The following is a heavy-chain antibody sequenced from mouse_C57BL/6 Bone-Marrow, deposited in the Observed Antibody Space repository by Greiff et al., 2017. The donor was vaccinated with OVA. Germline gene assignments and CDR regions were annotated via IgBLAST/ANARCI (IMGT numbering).Heavy chain of an antibody. CDR1: GYTFTSYW. D-gene: IGHD1-1*01. V-gene: IGHV1-59*01. Sequence: QVQLQQPGAELVRPGTSVKLSCKASGYTFTSYWMHWVKQRPGQGLEWIGVIDPSDSYTNYNQKFKGKARLTVDTSSSTAYMQLSSLTSEDSAVYYCARSYYGSSFFAYWGQGTLVTVSA. J-gene: IGHJ3*01. CDR3: ARSYYGSSFFAY. CDR2: IDPSDSYT.